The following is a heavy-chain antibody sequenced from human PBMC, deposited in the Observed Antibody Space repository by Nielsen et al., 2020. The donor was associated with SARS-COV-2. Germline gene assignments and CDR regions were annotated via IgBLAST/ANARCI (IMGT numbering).Heavy chain of an antibody. CDR3: AQYSGSYSDALDI. V-gene: IGHV3-53*01. CDR2: IYRGGST. J-gene: IGHJ3*02. Sequence: GGSLRLSCAASGLTVSSNYMTWVRQAPGKGLEWVSIIYRGGSTHYADSVKGRFTISRDNSKYMFYLEMNSLRAEDTARYYCAQYSGSYSDALDIWGQGTMVTVSS. CDR1: GLTVSSNY. D-gene: IGHD1-26*01.